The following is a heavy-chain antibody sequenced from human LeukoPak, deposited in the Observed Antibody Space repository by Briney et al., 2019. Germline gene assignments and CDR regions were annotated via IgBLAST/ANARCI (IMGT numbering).Heavy chain of an antibody. CDR1: GFTFSSYS. J-gene: IGHJ4*02. Sequence: GGSLRLSCAASGFTFSSYSMNWVRQAPGKGLEWVSYISSSSTTIYYADSVKGRFTISRDNAKNSLYLQMNSLRAEDTAVYYCAREFGGTYYYDSSGYYPFDYWGQGTLVTVSS. CDR3: AREFGGTYYYDSSGYYPFDY. D-gene: IGHD3-22*01. CDR2: ISSSSTTI. V-gene: IGHV3-48*04.